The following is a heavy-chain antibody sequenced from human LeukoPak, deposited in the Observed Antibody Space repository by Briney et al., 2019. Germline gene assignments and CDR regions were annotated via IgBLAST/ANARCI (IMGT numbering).Heavy chain of an antibody. V-gene: IGHV4-59*08. D-gene: IGHD3-10*01. CDR2: ISRSGHT. Sequence: TTSETLSLTCSVSGASSSNHSWSWIRQPPGKGLEWLGSISRSGHTNYNPSLKSRVTMSVATSKNHFSLNLTSVTAADTAIYYCARLSFGDSHFDQWGQGTLVSVSS. J-gene: IGHJ4*02. CDR3: ARLSFGDSHFDQ. CDR1: GASSSNHS.